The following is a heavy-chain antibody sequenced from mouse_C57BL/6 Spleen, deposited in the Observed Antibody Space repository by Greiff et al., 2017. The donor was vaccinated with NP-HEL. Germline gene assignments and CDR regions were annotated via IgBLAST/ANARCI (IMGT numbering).Heavy chain of an antibody. J-gene: IGHJ3*01. V-gene: IGHV1-54*01. CDR1: GYALTHFF. Sequence: QVQLQQSGAELVRPGPLVKVACKVSGYALTHFFIEWVKQRPGQGLEWIGVINPGRGGTNYNEKFKGKATLTADKSSSTAYMQLSSLTSEDSAVYFCAREVYYGNYSWFAYWGQGTLVTVSA. CDR3: AREVYYGNYSWFAY. CDR2: INPGRGGT. D-gene: IGHD2-1*01.